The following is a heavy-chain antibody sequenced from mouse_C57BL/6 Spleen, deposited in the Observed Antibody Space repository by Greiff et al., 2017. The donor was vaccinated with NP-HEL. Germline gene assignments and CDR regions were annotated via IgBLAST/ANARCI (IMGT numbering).Heavy chain of an antibody. CDR2: IYPGDGDT. V-gene: IGHV1-82*01. CDR1: GYAFSSSW. J-gene: IGHJ3*01. CDR3: EREGIRRPFAD. Sequence: QVTLKVSGPELVKPGASVKISCKASGYAFSSSWMNWVKQRPGKGLGWIGRIYPGDGDTNYNGKFKGKATLTAYKTASTAYMQLSSLTSEDSAVYFCEREGIRRPFADWGKGTLVTVSA. D-gene: IGHD2-12*01.